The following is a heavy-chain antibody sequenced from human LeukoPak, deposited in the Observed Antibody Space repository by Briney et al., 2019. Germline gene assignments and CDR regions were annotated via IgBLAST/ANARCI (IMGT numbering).Heavy chain of an antibody. D-gene: IGHD6-25*01. CDR2: ISSSSSYT. CDR1: GFTFSDYY. J-gene: IGHJ6*02. CDR3: ARDSGSRSRYYYGMDV. Sequence: GGSLRLSCAASGFTFSDYYMSWIRQAPGKGLEWVSYISSSSSYTNYADSVKGRFTISRDNAKNSLYLQMNSLRAEDTAVYYRARDSGSRSRYYYGMDVWGQGTTVTVSS. V-gene: IGHV3-11*05.